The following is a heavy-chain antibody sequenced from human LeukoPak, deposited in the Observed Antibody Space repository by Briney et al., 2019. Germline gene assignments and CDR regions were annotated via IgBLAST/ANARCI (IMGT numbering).Heavy chain of an antibody. D-gene: IGHD6-19*01. V-gene: IGHV3-30*04. Sequence: PGGSLRLSCAVSGFTFSSYAMHWVRQAPGKGLEWVAVISYDGSNKYYADSVKGRFTISRDNSKNTLYLQMNSLRAEDTAVYYCESSGWYEQFDYWGQGTLVTVSS. J-gene: IGHJ4*02. CDR2: ISYDGSNK. CDR1: GFTFSSYA. CDR3: ESSGWYEQFDY.